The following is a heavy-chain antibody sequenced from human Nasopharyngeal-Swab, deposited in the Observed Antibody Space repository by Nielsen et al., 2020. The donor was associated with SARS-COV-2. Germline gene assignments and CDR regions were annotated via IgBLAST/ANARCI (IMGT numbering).Heavy chain of an antibody. D-gene: IGHD2-21*02. CDR1: GFDFWKYA. CDR3: AKDDFCPACAFDV. Sequence: GESLKISCAASGFDFWKYAMSWVRQAPVKGLEWVSTVSNNDGSLTFYADSVKGRFTISRDTSKNTVSLQMNSLRAEDTAVYYCAKDDFCPACAFDVWGQGTIVTVSS. V-gene: IGHV3-23*01. J-gene: IGHJ3*01. CDR2: VSNNDGSLT.